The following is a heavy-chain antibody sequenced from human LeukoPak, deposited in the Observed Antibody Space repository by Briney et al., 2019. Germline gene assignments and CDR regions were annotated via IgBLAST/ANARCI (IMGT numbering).Heavy chain of an antibody. V-gene: IGHV3-7*01. J-gene: IGHJ6*04. Sequence: GGSLRLSCAASGFTFSVSWMSWVRQAPGKGLEWVANIKYDGSEKYYVDSVKGRFTISRDNAKNSLYLQMNSLRAEDTAVYYCAELGITMIGGVWGKGTTVTISS. D-gene: IGHD3-10*02. CDR2: IKYDGSEK. CDR3: AELGITMIGGV. CDR1: GFTFSVSW.